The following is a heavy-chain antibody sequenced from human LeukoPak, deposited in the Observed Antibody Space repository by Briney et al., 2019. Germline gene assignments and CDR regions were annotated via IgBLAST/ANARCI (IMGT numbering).Heavy chain of an antibody. J-gene: IGHJ3*02. CDR3: ARDLGRIVGVTGGLAFDI. V-gene: IGHV4-31*03. CDR2: IYYSGST. D-gene: IGHD1-26*01. Sequence: SETLSLNCTVSGGSISSSGYYWSWFRQHPGKGLEWIGSIYYSGSTHYSPSLKSRVTISIDTSKTQFSLKLSSVTVADTAVYYCARDLGRIVGVTGGLAFDIWGQGTKVTVSS. CDR1: GGSISSSGYY.